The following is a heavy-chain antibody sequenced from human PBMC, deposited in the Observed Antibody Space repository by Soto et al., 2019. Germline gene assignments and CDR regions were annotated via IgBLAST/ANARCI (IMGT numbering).Heavy chain of an antibody. CDR2: MNPNSGNT. V-gene: IGHV1-8*01. Sequence: GASVKVSCKASGYTFTSYDINWVRQATGQGLEWMGWMNPNSGNTGYAQKFQGRVTMTRNTSISTAYMELSSLRSEDTAVYYCARGLRNRRITIFGVVIILVGIDYWGQGTLVTVSS. CDR3: ARGLRNRRITIFGVVIILVGIDY. D-gene: IGHD3-3*01. CDR1: GYTFTSYD. J-gene: IGHJ4*02.